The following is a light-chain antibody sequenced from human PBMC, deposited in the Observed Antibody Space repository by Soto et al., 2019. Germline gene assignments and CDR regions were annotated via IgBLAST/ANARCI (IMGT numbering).Light chain of an antibody. V-gene: IGLV2-14*01. CDR1: RRDVGGYNY. J-gene: IGLJ1*01. CDR2: DVS. Sequence: QSVLTQPASGLGSPGQSIAISCPGTRRDVGGYNYVSWYQQHPGKAPKVMIYDVSNRPSGVSDRFSGSKSGNTASLTISGLQADDEADYYCSSYTSGSLYVFGTGTKVTVL. CDR3: SSYTSGSLYV.